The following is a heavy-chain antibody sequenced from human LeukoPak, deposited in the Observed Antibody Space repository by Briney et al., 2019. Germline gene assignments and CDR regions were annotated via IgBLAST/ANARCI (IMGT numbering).Heavy chain of an antibody. J-gene: IGHJ3*02. CDR1: GGAISTYY. D-gene: IGHD2-21*02. CDR2: IYTSGST. CDR3: ARLPGGDSSSVVAFDI. V-gene: IGHV4-4*07. Sequence: SETLSLTCAVSGGAISTYYWSWVGRPAGMGLEGIGRIYTSGSTNYNPSLKSRVTMSVDTSKNQFSLNLRSVTAADTAVYYCARLPGGDSSSVVAFDIWGQGTMVTVSS.